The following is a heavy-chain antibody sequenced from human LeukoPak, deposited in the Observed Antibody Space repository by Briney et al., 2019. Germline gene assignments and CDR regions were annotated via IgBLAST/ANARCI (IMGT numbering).Heavy chain of an antibody. Sequence: SETLSLTCAVYGGSFSGCYWSWIRQPPGKGLEWIGEINHSGSTNYNPSLKSRVTISVDTSKNQFSLKLSSVTAADTAVYYCARNYDSSGPPGYWGQGTLVTVSS. D-gene: IGHD3-22*01. J-gene: IGHJ4*02. CDR1: GGSFSGCY. CDR2: INHSGST. V-gene: IGHV4-34*01. CDR3: ARNYDSSGPPGY.